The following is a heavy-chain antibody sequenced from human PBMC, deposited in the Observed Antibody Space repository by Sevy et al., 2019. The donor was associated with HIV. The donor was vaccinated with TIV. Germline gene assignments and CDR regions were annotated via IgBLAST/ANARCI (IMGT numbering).Heavy chain of an antibody. CDR2: IYYSGST. Sequence: SENLSLTCTVSGGSISSYYWSWIRQPPGKGLEWIGYIYYSGSTNYNPSLKSRVTISVDTSKNQFSLKLSSVTAADTAVYYCARGHYDFWSGYYKPSHYYYMDVWGKGTTVTVSS. J-gene: IGHJ6*03. CDR3: ARGHYDFWSGYYKPSHYYYMDV. V-gene: IGHV4-59*01. D-gene: IGHD3-3*01. CDR1: GGSISSYY.